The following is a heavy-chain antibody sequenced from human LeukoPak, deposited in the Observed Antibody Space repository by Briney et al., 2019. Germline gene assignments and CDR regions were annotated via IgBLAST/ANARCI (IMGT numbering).Heavy chain of an antibody. CDR3: ARLPGIVVVVAAENWFDP. CDR2: ISSSGSTI. D-gene: IGHD2-15*01. CDR1: GFTFSSYE. Sequence: GGSLRLSCAASGFTFSSYEMNWVRQAPGKGLEWFSYISSSGSTIYYADSVKGRFTISRDNAKNSLYLQMNSLRAEDTAVYYCARLPGIVVVVAAENWFDPWGQGTLVTVSS. J-gene: IGHJ5*02. V-gene: IGHV3-48*03.